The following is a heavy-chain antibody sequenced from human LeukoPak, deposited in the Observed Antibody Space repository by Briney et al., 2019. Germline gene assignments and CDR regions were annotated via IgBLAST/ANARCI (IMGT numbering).Heavy chain of an antibody. CDR1: GGSFSGYY. Sequence: PSETLSLTCAVYGGSFSGYYWSWIRQPPGKGLEWIGEMNHSGSTNYNPSLKSRVTISVDTSKNQFSLKLSSVTAADTAVYYCARRLLGYCSGGSCYSGYFQHWGQGTLVTVSS. J-gene: IGHJ1*01. CDR2: MNHSGST. D-gene: IGHD2-15*01. CDR3: ARRLLGYCSGGSCYSGYFQH. V-gene: IGHV4-34*01.